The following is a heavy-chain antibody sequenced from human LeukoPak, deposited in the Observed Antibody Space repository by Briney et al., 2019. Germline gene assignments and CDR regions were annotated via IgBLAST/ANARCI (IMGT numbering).Heavy chain of an antibody. D-gene: IGHD4-17*01. Sequence: SQTLSLTCTVSGGSISSGGYYWSWIRQHPGKGLEWIGYIYYSGSTYYNPSLKSRVTISVDTSKNQFSLKLSSVTAADTAVYYCARVTPEYGDYSSPTTVYYYGMDVWGQGTTVTVSS. V-gene: IGHV4-31*03. CDR2: IYYSGST. CDR1: GGSISSGGYY. J-gene: IGHJ6*02. CDR3: ARVTPEYGDYSSPTTVYYYGMDV.